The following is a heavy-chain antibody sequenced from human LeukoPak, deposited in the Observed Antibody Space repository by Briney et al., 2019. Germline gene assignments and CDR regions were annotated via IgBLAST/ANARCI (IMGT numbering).Heavy chain of an antibody. V-gene: IGHV4-39*07. CDR1: GGSISSYY. CDR3: ARGAKQQLYRYYFDY. Sequence: PSQTLSLTCTVSGGSISSYYWGWIRQPPGKGLEWIGSIYYSGSTYYNPSLKSRVTISVDTSKNQFSLKLSSVTAADTAVYYCARGAKQQLYRYYFDYWGQGTLVTVSS. D-gene: IGHD6-13*01. CDR2: IYYSGST. J-gene: IGHJ4*02.